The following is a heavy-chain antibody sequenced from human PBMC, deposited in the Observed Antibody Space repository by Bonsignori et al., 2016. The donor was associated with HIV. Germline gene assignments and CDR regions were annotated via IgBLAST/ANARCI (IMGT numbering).Heavy chain of an antibody. CDR2: IYSGGSST. Sequence: WIRQPPGKGLEWVSLIYSGGSSTYYADSVKGRFTISRDNSKNTLYLQMNSLRAEDTAVYYCAKVNWLLDYWGPGNPGHRLL. D-gene: IGHD3-9*01. V-gene: IGHV3-23*03. CDR3: AKVNWLLDY. J-gene: IGHJ4*02.